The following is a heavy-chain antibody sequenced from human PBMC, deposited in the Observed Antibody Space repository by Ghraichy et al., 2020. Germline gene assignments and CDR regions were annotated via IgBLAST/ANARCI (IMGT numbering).Heavy chain of an antibody. Sequence: GESLNISCKGSGYSFTSYWIGWVRQMPGKGLEWMGIIYPGDSDTRYSPSFQGQVTISADKSISTAYLQWSSLKASDTAMYYCARVGYSYGSLFAFDIWGQGTMVTVSS. CDR2: IYPGDSDT. CDR1: GYSFTSYW. CDR3: ARVGYSYGSLFAFDI. J-gene: IGHJ3*02. D-gene: IGHD5-18*01. V-gene: IGHV5-51*01.